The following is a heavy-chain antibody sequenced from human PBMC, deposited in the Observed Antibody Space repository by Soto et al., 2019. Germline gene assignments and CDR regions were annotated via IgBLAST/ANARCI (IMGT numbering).Heavy chain of an antibody. Sequence: PSETLSLTCTVSGASISSGSYYWTWIRQHPGKGLEWIAYISYSGNTYYNPSLQSRVTISVDTSKNQFSLKLSSVTAADTAVYYCARQQPEVRWFDPWGQGNLVTVSS. J-gene: IGHJ5*02. V-gene: IGHV4-31*02. CDR1: GASISSGSYY. D-gene: IGHD6-13*01. CDR2: ISYSGNT. CDR3: ARQQPEVRWFDP.